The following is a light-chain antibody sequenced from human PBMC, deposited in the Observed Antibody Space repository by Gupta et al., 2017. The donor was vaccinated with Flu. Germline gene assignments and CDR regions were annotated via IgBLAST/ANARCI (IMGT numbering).Light chain of an antibody. CDR3: QSHRV. Sequence: CSGCSFKIGAGSDVHWYQQLPGTAPKLLIYGNRNRPSGVPDRFSGSKSGTSASLAITGLQAEDEADYYCQSHRVFGGGTKLTVL. J-gene: IGLJ3*02. CDR2: GNR. CDR1: SFKIGAGSD. V-gene: IGLV1-40*01.